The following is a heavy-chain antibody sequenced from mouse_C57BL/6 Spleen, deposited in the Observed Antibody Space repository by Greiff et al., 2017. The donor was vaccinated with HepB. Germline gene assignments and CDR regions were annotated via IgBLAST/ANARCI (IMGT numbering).Heavy chain of an antibody. CDR3: ARSTGSSSWYFDV. V-gene: IGHV1-85*01. CDR2: IYPRDGST. D-gene: IGHD1-1*01. J-gene: IGHJ1*03. CDR1: GYTFTSYD. Sequence: VQRVESGPELVKPGASVKLSCKASGYTFTSYDINWVKQRPGQGLEWIGWIYPRDGSTKYNEKFKGKATLTVDTSSSTAYMELHSLTSEDSAVYFCARSTGSSSWYFDVWGTGTTVTVSS.